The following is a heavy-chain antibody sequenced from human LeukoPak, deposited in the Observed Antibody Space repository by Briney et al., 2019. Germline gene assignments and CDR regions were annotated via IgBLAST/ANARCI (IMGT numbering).Heavy chain of an antibody. CDR3: ARGLYGDYVDY. Sequence: GGSLRLSCAASGFTFSSYWMSWVRQAPGKGLEWVANIKQDGSEKYYVDSVKGRFTISRDSAKNSLYLQMNSLRAEDTAVYYCARGLYGDYVDYWGQGTLVTVSS. D-gene: IGHD4-17*01. CDR1: GFTFSSYW. V-gene: IGHV3-7*03. CDR2: IKQDGSEK. J-gene: IGHJ4*02.